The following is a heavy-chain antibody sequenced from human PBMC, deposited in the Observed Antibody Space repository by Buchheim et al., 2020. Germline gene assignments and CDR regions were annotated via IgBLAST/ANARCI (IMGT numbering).Heavy chain of an antibody. CDR1: GDSISSSRW. CDR3: GDPPAAA. Sequence: VQLQESGPRLVKPSGTLSLTCAVSGDSISSSRWWTWVRQPPGKGLEWIGEIYHTGGTNYNASLGGRVTISIDKSRNQFSLGLTSVTDTDTAVYYCGDPPAAAWGQGTL. D-gene: IGHD2-15*01. CDR2: IYHTGGT. J-gene: IGHJ4*02. V-gene: IGHV4-4*02.